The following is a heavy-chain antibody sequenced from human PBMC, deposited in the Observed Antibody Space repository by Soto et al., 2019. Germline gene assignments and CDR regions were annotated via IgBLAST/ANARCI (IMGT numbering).Heavy chain of an antibody. D-gene: IGHD3-16*01. Sequence: SETLSLTCTVSGGSISSGGYYWSWIRQHPGKGLEWIGYIYYSGSTYYNPSLKSRVTISVDTSKNQFSLKLSSVTAADTAVYYCARARHIMITFGGVAPDGMDVWGQGTTVTVSS. V-gene: IGHV4-31*03. CDR3: ARARHIMITFGGVAPDGMDV. J-gene: IGHJ6*02. CDR1: GGSISSGGYY. CDR2: IYYSGST.